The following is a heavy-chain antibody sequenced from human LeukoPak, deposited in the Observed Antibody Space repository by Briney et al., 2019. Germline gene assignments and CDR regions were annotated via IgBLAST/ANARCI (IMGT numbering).Heavy chain of an antibody. CDR2: INHSGSV. Sequence: PSETLSLTCAVYGGSFSNYYWSWLRQPPGKRLEWIGEINHSGSVNYNPSLKSRVTISVDTSKNQFSLNLNSVTAADTAVYYCARCGFPLGDVDYWGQGALVTVSS. J-gene: IGHJ4*02. V-gene: IGHV4-34*01. CDR3: ARCGFPLGDVDY. CDR1: GGSFSNYY. D-gene: IGHD3-16*01.